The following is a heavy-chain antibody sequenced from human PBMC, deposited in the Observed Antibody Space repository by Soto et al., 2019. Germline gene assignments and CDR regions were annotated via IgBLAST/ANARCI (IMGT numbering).Heavy chain of an antibody. V-gene: IGHV4-4*02. CDR1: GGSSSKETW. J-gene: IGHJ4*02. Sequence: QVQLQESGPGLVKPSGTLTLTCVVSGGSSSKETWWSWVRQPPEKGLVWIGEVYDSGSTDYNPSLKARVTMSLDKFNTQLSLKLTSVTAADTAVYYGGTRSYHFQCHYWGQGTLVTVSS. CDR3: GTRSYHFQCHY. D-gene: IGHD3-16*02. CDR2: VYDSGST.